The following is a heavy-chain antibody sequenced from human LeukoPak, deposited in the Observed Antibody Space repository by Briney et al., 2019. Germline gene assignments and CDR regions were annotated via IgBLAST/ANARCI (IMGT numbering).Heavy chain of an antibody. D-gene: IGHD2-15*01. V-gene: IGHV3-23*01. Sequence: QTGRSWRSSCAALGSAFTCSAMTWGGRSPGKGLKGVSSFSGSGGSTYYADSVKGRFPISRDNPKNTLYLQMNSLRAEDTAVYYCAKQCGGGCYVYYFDYWGQGPLVSVSS. CDR2: FSGSGGST. CDR1: GSAFTCSA. CDR3: AKQCGGGCYVYYFDY. J-gene: IGHJ4*02.